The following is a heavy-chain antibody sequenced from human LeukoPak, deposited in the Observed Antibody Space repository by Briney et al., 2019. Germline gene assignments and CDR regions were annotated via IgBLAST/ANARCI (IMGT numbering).Heavy chain of an antibody. CDR1: GFTFDDYG. Sequence: GGSLRLSCAASGFTFDDYGMSWVRQAPGKGPEWVSGINWNGGSTGYADSVKGRFTISRDNAKNSLYLQMNSLRAEDTALYYCARIKSMGRPFDYWGQGTLVIVSS. CDR2: INWNGGST. D-gene: IGHD1-26*01. V-gene: IGHV3-20*04. J-gene: IGHJ4*02. CDR3: ARIKSMGRPFDY.